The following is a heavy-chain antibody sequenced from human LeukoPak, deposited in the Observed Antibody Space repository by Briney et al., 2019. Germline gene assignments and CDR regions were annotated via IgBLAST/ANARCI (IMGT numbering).Heavy chain of an antibody. Sequence: SETLSLTCTLSGGSISTYYWSWIRQPPAKGLEWMGYIYHSGSTNYNPSLKSRVTISVDTSKNQFYLKLSSVTAADTGVYYCARGGGYASPIGYWGQGALVTVSS. V-gene: IGHV4-59*01. CDR2: IYHSGST. CDR3: ARGGGYASPIGY. CDR1: GGSISTYY. J-gene: IGHJ4*02. D-gene: IGHD5-12*01.